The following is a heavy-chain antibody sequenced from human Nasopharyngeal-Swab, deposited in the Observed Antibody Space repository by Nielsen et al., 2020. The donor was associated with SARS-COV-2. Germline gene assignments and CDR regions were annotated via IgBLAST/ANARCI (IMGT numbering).Heavy chain of an antibody. Sequence: SETLSLPCTVSGASITTVTYYWAWIRQPPGKGPEWIGSTYYSGITYYNPSLKNRVTISVDTSKSQFSLKLSSVTRADTAVYYCARHGYCSRSGRHFSLDKGPFDFWGQGTQVTVSS. CDR2: TYYSGIT. CDR3: ARHGYCSRSGRHFSLDKGPFDF. D-gene: IGHD2-2*03. CDR1: GASITTVTYY. J-gene: IGHJ4*02. V-gene: IGHV4-39*01.